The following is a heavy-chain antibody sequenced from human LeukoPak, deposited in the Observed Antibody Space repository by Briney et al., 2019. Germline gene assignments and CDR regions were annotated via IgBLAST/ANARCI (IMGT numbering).Heavy chain of an antibody. CDR2: IYHSGST. J-gene: IGHJ4*02. V-gene: IGHV4-38-2*02. CDR1: GYSISSGYY. D-gene: IGHD2-15*01. Sequence: SETLSLTCTVSGYSISSGYYWGWIRQPPGKGLEWIGSIYHSGSTYYNPSLKSRVTISVDTSKNQFSLKLSSVTAADTAVYYCAGATRGYWGQGTLVTVSS. CDR3: AGATRGY.